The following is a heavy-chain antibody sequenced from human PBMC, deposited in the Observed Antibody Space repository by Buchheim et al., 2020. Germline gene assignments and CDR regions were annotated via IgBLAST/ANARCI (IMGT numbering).Heavy chain of an antibody. CDR1: GFTFSSYG. Sequence: QVQLVESGGGVVQPGRSLRLSRAASGFTFSSYGMHWVRQAPGKGLEWVAVKSYDGNNKNYADSVKGRFTISRDNSKSTLFLQMNSLRAEDTAVYYCAKEGRGYDYVWGSYFDYWGQGTL. J-gene: IGHJ4*02. CDR2: KSYDGNNK. V-gene: IGHV3-30*18. D-gene: IGHD3-16*01. CDR3: AKEGRGYDYVWGSYFDY.